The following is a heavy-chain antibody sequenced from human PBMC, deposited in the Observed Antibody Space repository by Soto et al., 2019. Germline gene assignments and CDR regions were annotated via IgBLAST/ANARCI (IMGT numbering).Heavy chain of an antibody. D-gene: IGHD3-10*01. V-gene: IGHV4-59*01. CDR3: ARGRGNYYYYYMDV. Sequence: SATLSLTCTVSGGSISSYYWSWIRQPPGKGLEWIGYIYYSGSTNYNPSLKSRVTISVDTSKNQFSLKLSSVTAADMAVYYCARGRGNYYYYYMDVWGKGTTVTVSS. J-gene: IGHJ6*03. CDR1: GGSISSYY. CDR2: IYYSGST.